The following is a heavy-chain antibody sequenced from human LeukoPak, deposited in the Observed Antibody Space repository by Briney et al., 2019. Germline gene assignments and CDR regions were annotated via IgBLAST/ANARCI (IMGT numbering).Heavy chain of an antibody. J-gene: IGHJ3*02. V-gene: IGHV4-4*07. CDR3: ARVQQQHDAFDI. CDR2: IYTSGST. Sequence: GSLRLSCAASGLTFNNAWMSWIRQPAGKGLEWIGRIYTSGSTNYNPSLKSRVTMSVDTSKNQFSLKLSSVTAADTAVYYCARVQQQHDAFDIWGQGTMVTVSS. CDR1: GLTFNNAW. D-gene: IGHD6-13*01.